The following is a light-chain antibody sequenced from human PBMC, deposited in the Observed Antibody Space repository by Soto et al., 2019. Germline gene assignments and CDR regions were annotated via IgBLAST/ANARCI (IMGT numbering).Light chain of an antibody. V-gene: IGKV3-20*01. CDR2: GTS. CDR1: QTISSNY. Sequence: EIVLTQSPGTLSVSPGERATLSCRASQTISSNYLAWYQQKPGQAPSLLIYGTSSRATSIPDRFSGSGSGTGFTLTISRLEPEDSSIYYCQQYVSWTFGQGTKVDIK. CDR3: QQYVSWT. J-gene: IGKJ1*01.